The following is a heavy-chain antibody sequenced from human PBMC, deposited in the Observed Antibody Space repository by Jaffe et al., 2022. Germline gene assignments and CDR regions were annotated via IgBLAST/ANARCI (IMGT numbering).Heavy chain of an antibody. D-gene: IGHD4-17*01. V-gene: IGHV4-39*01. CDR3: ARGEGYGDYHWFDP. CDR1: GGSISSSSYY. CDR2: IYYSGST. J-gene: IGHJ5*02. Sequence: QLQLQESGPGLVKPSETLSLTCTVSGGSISSSSYYWGWIRQPPGKGLEWIGSIYYSGSTYYNPSLKSRVTISVDTSKNQFSLKLSSVTAADTAVYYCARGEGYGDYHWFDPWGQGTLVTVSS.